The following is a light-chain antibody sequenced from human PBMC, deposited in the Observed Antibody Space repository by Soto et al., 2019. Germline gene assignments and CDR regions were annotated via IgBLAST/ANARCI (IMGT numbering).Light chain of an antibody. CDR2: ATF. J-gene: IGKJ4*01. V-gene: IGKV1D-16*01. Sequence: DVQMTQSPSSLSASVGDRVSITCRASQSVRNWLAWYQQRPGKAPKSLIYATFGLQSEFPARFSGSGSGTEFTLTINNLQPEAVGTYYCQQYDNFPPTFGGGTTVEI. CDR3: QQYDNFPPT. CDR1: QSVRNW.